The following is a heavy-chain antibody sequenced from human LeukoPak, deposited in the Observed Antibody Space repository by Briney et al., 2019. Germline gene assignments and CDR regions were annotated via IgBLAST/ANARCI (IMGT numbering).Heavy chain of an antibody. J-gene: IGHJ6*02. CDR3: ARRIFELGLLLSMDV. Sequence: SETLSLTCAVYGGSFSGYYWSWIRQPPGKGLEWIGEINHSGSTNYNPSLKSRVTISVDTSKNQFSLKLSSVTAADTAVYYCARRIFELGLLLSMDVWGQGTTVTVSS. CDR2: INHSGST. CDR1: GGSFSGYY. V-gene: IGHV4-34*01. D-gene: IGHD3-3*01.